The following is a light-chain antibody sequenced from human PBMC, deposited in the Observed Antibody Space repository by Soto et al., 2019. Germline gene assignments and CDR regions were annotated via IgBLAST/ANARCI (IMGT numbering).Light chain of an antibody. V-gene: IGKV1-39*01. Sequence: DIPMTQSPSSLSASVGDNVTITCRASHSISTYSNWYQQKPGKPPNVLIYAASNLQSGVPSRFSGSGAGTDFTLTVNSLQLDDVATYYCQQAYNTPYTFGQGTKLEIK. J-gene: IGKJ2*01. CDR3: QQAYNTPYT. CDR2: AAS. CDR1: HSISTY.